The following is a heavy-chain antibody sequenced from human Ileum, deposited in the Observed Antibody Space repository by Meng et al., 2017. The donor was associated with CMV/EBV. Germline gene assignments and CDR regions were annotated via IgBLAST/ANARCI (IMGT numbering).Heavy chain of an antibody. CDR2: LSSSSTYI. CDR1: GFTFSKYT. V-gene: IGHV3-21*01. J-gene: IGHJ5*02. CDR3: AREANSGHSASDWFDP. Sequence: SGFTFSKYTINWVRQAPGKGLEWVSSLSSSSTYIYYAESVKGRLTISRDNAKNSLYLQMNSLRTEDTAVYYCAREANSGHSASDWFDPWGQGTLVTVSS. D-gene: IGHD4-23*01.